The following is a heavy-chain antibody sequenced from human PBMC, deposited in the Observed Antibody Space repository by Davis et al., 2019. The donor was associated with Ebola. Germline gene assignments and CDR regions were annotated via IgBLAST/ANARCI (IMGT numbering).Heavy chain of an antibody. J-gene: IGHJ5*02. CDR2: IWYDGSNK. V-gene: IGHV3-33*01. Sequence: PGGPLRPSCAASEFTFSSYDIHWVRQAPGKGLEWVAVIWYDGSNKYYADSVKGRFTISRDNSKNTLYLQMNSLRAEDTAVYYCARGRTEGGVPAHRGRGCFDPWGQGTLVTVSS. D-gene: IGHD2-2*01. CDR1: EFTFSSYD. CDR3: ARGRTEGGVPAHRGRGCFDP.